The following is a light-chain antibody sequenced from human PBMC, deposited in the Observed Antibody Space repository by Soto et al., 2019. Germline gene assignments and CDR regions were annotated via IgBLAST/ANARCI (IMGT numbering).Light chain of an antibody. CDR1: SSDVGGYSY. V-gene: IGLV2-11*01. CDR3: SSYAGSYTFV. J-gene: IGLJ1*01. CDR2: DVT. Sequence: QSVLTQPRSVSGSPGQSVTISCTGTSSDVGGYSYVSWYQQHPGKAPKLLIYDVTTWPSGIPDRFSGSKSGNTASLTISGLQAEDEADYYCSSYAGSYTFVFGTGTKLTVL.